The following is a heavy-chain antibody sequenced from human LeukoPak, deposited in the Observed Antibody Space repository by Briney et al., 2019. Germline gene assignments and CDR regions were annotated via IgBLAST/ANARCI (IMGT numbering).Heavy chain of an antibody. CDR3: ARDAQYYDFWSGGYYYYYMDV. V-gene: IGHV3-7*01. CDR1: GFTFSNAW. D-gene: IGHD3-3*01. J-gene: IGHJ6*03. CDR2: IKQDGSEK. Sequence: GGSLRLSCAASGFTFSNAWMSWGRQAPGKGREWWGNIKQDGSEKYYVDSVKGRFTTSRDNAKNSLYLQMNSLRAEDTAVYYCARDAQYYDFWSGGYYYYYMDVWGKGTTVTVSS.